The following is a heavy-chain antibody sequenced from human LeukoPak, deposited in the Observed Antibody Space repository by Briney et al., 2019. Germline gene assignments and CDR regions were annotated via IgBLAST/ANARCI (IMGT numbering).Heavy chain of an antibody. CDR3: VREPGAPRGWFDS. J-gene: IGHJ5*01. D-gene: IGHD7-27*01. Sequence: GGSLRLSCTASGFTFSSYAMSWVRQAPGKGLEWVSAISGSGVSTYYADSVKGRFTISRDNSKNTLYLQMNSLRAEDTAVYYCVREPGAPRGWFDSWGQGTLVTVSS. CDR2: ISGSGVST. CDR1: GFTFSSYA. V-gene: IGHV3-23*01.